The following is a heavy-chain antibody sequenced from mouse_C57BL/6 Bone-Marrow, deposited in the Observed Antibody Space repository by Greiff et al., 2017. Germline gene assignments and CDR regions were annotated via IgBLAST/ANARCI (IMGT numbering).Heavy chain of an antibody. J-gene: IGHJ1*03. Sequence: QVQLQQPGAELVKPGASVKMSCKASGYTFTSYWITWVKQRPGQGLEWIGDIYPGSGSTNYNEKFKSKATLTVDTSSSTAYMPLSSLTSEDSAVYYCARRDYGSSPWYFDVWGTGTTVTVSS. V-gene: IGHV1-55*01. D-gene: IGHD1-1*01. CDR1: GYTFTSYW. CDR2: IYPGSGST. CDR3: ARRDYGSSPWYFDV.